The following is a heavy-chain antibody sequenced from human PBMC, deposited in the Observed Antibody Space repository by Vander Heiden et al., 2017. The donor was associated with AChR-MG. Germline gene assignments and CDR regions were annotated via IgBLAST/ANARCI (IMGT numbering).Heavy chain of an antibody. CDR3: ARVLKPYDSSGYYFYFDY. CDR2: ISSSGSTI. Sequence: GLEWVSYISSSGSTIYYADSVKGRFTISRDNAKNSLYLQMNSLRAEDTAVYYCARVLKPYDSSGYYFYFDYWGQGTLVTVSS. V-gene: IGHV3-11*01. J-gene: IGHJ4*02. D-gene: IGHD3-22*01.